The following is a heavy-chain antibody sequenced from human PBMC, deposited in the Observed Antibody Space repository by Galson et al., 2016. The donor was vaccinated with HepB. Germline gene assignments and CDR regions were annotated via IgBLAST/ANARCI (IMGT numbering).Heavy chain of an antibody. J-gene: IGHJ4*02. CDR3: ARQPAALRYFDWPHFEEPYYFDY. D-gene: IGHD3-9*01. CDR1: GDSVTNNGAA. CDR2: TYYRSKWWN. V-gene: IGHV6-1*01. Sequence: CAISGDSVTNNGAAWTWIRQSPSRGLEWLGRTYYRSKWWNTYAVSVKSRVTISVDTSKNQFSLKLNSVTAADTAVYYSARQPAALRYFDWPHFEEPYYFDYWGQGTLVAVSS.